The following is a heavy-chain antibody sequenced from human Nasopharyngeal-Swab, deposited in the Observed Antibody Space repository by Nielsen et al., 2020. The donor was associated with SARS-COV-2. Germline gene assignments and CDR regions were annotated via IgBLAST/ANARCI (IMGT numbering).Heavy chain of an antibody. CDR2: IRWNSGSI. V-gene: IGHV3-9*01. CDR1: GFTFDDYA. J-gene: IGHJ4*02. Sequence: SLKISCAASGFTFDDYAMHWVRQAPGKGLEWVLGIRWNSGSIGYADSVKGRFTISRDNAKNSLYLQMNSLRAEDRALYYCAKVGSGYDNDYWGQGTLLTVST. CDR3: AKVGSGYDNDY. D-gene: IGHD3-22*01.